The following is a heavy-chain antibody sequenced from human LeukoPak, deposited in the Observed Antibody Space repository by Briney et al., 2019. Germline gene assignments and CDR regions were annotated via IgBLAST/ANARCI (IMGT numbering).Heavy chain of an antibody. V-gene: IGHV3-15*01. D-gene: IGHD3-22*01. CDR1: GFTFSNAW. J-gene: IGHJ4*02. Sequence: PGGSLRLSCAGSGFTFSNAWMNWVRQAPGKGLEWVGRIKSKVDGVTTDYAAPVKGRFTISRDDPKNTVYLQMNSLKTEDTAVYYCSTGGYYEDYWGQGTLVTVSS. CDR3: STGGYYEDY. CDR2: IKSKVDGVTT.